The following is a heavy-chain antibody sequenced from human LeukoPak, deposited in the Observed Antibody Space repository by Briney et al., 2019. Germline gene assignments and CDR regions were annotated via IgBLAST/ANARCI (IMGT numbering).Heavy chain of an antibody. CDR3: VRLNTGYCSGGSCHTDHYYFYMAV. CDR2: IYYSGNT. V-gene: IGHV4-39*01. CDR1: GGSMTSSSYY. J-gene: IGHJ6*03. D-gene: IGHD2-15*01. Sequence: SETLPLTCTVSGGSMTSSSYYWGWVRQPPGEGLEWIGTIYYSGNTYYDPSLKSRFTSSVDTSKNQFSLKLSSVTAADSAAYFCVRLNTGYCSGGSCHTDHYYFYMAVWGKGSTVTVSS.